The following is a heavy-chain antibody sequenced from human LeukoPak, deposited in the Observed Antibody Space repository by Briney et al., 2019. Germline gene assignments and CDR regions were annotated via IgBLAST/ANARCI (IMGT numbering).Heavy chain of an antibody. Sequence: SETLSHTCSVSRGSISTYYWSWIRQPAGKGLEWVGRIHTSGTTTYNPSLTSRVTMSLDTSKNQFSLKLISVTAADTAVYYCARRAPIVAAGDAFDIWGPGTMVTVSS. D-gene: IGHD1-26*01. CDR2: IHTSGTT. CDR3: ARRAPIVAAGDAFDI. V-gene: IGHV4-4*07. J-gene: IGHJ3*02. CDR1: RGSISTYY.